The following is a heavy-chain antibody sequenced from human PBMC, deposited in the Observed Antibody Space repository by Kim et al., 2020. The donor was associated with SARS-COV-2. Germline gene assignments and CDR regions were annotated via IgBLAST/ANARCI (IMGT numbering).Heavy chain of an antibody. J-gene: IGHJ3*01. D-gene: IGHD6-19*01. CDR1: GYIFTSYA. V-gene: IGHV7-4-1*01. CDR3: AVASAKCVDAFDV. CDR2: INTNNGNP. Sequence: ASVKVSCKGSGYIFTSYAVNWVRQAPGQGLEWMGWINTNNGNPTYAQGFTGRFVFSSDTSVTTAYLEIGSLKAADTAVYYCAVASAKCVDAFDVWGQGTM.